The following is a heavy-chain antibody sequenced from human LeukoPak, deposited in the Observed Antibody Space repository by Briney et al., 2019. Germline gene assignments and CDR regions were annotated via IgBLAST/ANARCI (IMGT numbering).Heavy chain of an antibody. D-gene: IGHD6-19*01. CDR2: ISSSSSSI. Sequence: PGGSLRLSCAASGFTFSNFGMHWVRRAPGKGLEWVSHISSSSSSINYADSVKGRFTISRDNAKNSLYLQMNSLRAEDTAVYYSARIGSGWSIDYWGQGTLVTVSS. V-gene: IGHV3-48*04. CDR3: ARIGSGWSIDY. CDR1: GFTFSNFG. J-gene: IGHJ4*02.